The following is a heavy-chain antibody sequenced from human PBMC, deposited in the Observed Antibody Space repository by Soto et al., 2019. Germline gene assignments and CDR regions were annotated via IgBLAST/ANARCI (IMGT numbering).Heavy chain of an antibody. D-gene: IGHD2-15*01. CDR1: RFIFSSYT. V-gene: IGHV3-30-3*01. J-gene: IGHJ6*02. Sequence: QVQLMESGGGVVQPGRSLRLSCAASRFIFSSYTMHWVRQAPGKGLEWVAVISYDGNNEYYADSVKGRCTISRDNSKNTVYLQMTSLRPEDSAVYFCARGGIPPYYYYGMDVWGQGTTVTVSS. CDR2: ISYDGNNE. CDR3: ARGGIPPYYYYGMDV.